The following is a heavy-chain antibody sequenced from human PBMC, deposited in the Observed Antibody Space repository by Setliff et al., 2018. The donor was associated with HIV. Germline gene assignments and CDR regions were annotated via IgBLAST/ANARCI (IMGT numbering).Heavy chain of an antibody. V-gene: IGHV4-34*01. D-gene: IGHD3-10*01. CDR3: ARGLNYYGSGSYLPLGY. Sequence: ETLSLTCAVSGGSFNDYYWTWIRQPPGKGLEWIGEIDHSGSTKYHASLKSRVTISIDTSKNQISLKLSSVTAADTAVYYCARGLNYYGSGSYLPLGYWGQGTLVTVS. J-gene: IGHJ4*02. CDR1: GGSFNDYY. CDR2: IDHSGST.